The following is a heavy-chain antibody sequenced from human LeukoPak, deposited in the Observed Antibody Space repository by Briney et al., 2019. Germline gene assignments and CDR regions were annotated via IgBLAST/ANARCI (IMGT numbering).Heavy chain of an antibody. Sequence: WASMKVSCKASGGTFSSYAISWMRQAPGQGLEWMGGIIPIFGTANYAQKFQGRVTITTDESTSTAYMELSSLRSEDTAVYYCARVSGVGATTTRNLYFDYWGQGTLVTVSS. D-gene: IGHD1-26*01. J-gene: IGHJ4*02. V-gene: IGHV1-69*05. CDR3: ARVSGVGATTTRNLYFDY. CDR1: GGTFSSYA. CDR2: IIPIFGTA.